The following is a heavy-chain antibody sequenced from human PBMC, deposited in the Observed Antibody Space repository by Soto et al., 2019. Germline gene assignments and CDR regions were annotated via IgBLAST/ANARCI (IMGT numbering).Heavy chain of an antibody. Sequence: GGSLRLSXAASGFTFSSYGMHWVRQAPGKGLEWVAVIWYDGSNKYYADSVKGRFTISRDNSKNTLYLQMNSLRAEDTAVYYCARRRDHYDFWSGYDYYGMDVWGQGTTVTVSS. V-gene: IGHV3-33*01. CDR3: ARRRDHYDFWSGYDYYGMDV. J-gene: IGHJ6*02. CDR2: IWYDGSNK. D-gene: IGHD3-3*01. CDR1: GFTFSSYG.